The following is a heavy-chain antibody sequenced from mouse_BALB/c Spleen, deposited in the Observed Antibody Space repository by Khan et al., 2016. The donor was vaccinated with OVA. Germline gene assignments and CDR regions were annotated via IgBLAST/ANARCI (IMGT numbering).Heavy chain of an antibody. J-gene: IGHJ2*01. V-gene: IGHV5-17*02. CDR3: TRSYYYGYSLDY. CDR2: ISGYSSTT. CDR1: GFTFSSYG. Sequence: EVELVESGGGLVQPGGSRKLSCAASGFTFSSYGMHWVRQTPEKGLEWVAYISGYSSTTSYADSVKGRFPLSRDTPKTTLFLQMPRLRSEDTAMYYCTRSYYYGYSLDYWGQGTTLTVSS. D-gene: IGHD1-1*01.